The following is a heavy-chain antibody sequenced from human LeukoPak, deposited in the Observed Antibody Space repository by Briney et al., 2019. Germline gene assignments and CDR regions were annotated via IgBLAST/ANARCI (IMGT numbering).Heavy chain of an antibody. J-gene: IGHJ4*02. CDR2: IKQDGSEK. Sequence: PGGSLRLSCVASGFTFSDCWMTWVRQAPGKGLEWVANIKQDGSEKYYVDSVKGRFTISRDNAKNSLYLQMNTLRAEDTAVYYCARGSPVDYWGQGTLVTVSS. CDR3: ARGSPVDY. V-gene: IGHV3-7*01. CDR1: GFTFSDCW.